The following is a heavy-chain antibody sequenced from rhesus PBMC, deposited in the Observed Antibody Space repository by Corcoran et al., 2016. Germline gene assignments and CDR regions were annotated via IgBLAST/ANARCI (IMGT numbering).Heavy chain of an antibody. CDR1: GFTFSSYE. CDR2: FRESCGTI. V-gene: IGHV3-100*02. J-gene: IGHJ4*01. CDR3: TRNYYDSGYYTGGYFDY. D-gene: IGHD3-28*01. Sequence: DVQLVESGGGLVKPGGSLRLSCVASGFTFSSYEMHWVSPAPGKVLEWVTVFRESCGTIYYADSVKGRFTISRDNAKNSLFLQMNSLRAEDTAVYYCTRNYYDSGYYTGGYFDYWGQGVLVTVSS.